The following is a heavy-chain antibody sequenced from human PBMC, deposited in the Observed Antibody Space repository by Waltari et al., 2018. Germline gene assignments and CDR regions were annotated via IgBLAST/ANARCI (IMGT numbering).Heavy chain of an antibody. J-gene: IGHJ4*02. CDR1: GGSISSSSYY. Sequence: QLQLQESGPGLVKPSETLSLTCTVSGGSISSSSYYWGWIRQPPGKGLEWIGSIYYSGSTSNNPSLKGRVTISVDTSKNQSSRKLSSVTAADTAVYDCARPRRGGVGGIDYWGQGTLVTVSS. V-gene: IGHV4-39*01. CDR3: ARPRRGGVGGIDY. D-gene: IGHD3-16*01. CDR2: IYYSGST.